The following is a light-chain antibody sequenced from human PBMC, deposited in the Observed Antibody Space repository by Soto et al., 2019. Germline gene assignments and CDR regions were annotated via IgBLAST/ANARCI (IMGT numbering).Light chain of an antibody. V-gene: IGKV3-15*01. CDR2: DAS. J-gene: IGKJ4*01. CDR3: QHFNKWPHMPA. CDR1: QAVGSN. Sequence: IVLTQSPAPLSVSPGELATLSFRASQAVGSNLAWYQQRPGQAPRLLIYDASTRATGIPHRFSGGGSGTEFTLTISSLQSDDFAVYYCQHFNKWPHMPAFGGGTKLAIK.